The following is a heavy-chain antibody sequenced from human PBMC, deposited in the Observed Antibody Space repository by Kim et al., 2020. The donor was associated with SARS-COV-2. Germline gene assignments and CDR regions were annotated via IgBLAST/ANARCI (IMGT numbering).Heavy chain of an antibody. V-gene: IGHV3-73*01. D-gene: IGHD1-1*01. Sequence: GGSLRLSCGASGFTFSDSAMHWVRRASGKGLEWVGRIRSKANGYATAYGASVRGRFTISRDDSKNTAYLQMNSLKTEDTAVYYCTRVPGTKLALWGSFD. CDR1: GFTFSDSA. CDR3: TRVPGTKLALWGSFD. J-gene: IGHJ3*02. CDR2: IRSKANGYAT.